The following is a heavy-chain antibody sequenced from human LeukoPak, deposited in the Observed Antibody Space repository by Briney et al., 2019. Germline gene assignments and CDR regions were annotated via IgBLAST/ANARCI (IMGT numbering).Heavy chain of an antibody. V-gene: IGHV4-39*01. CDR1: GGSISSSSYY. Sequence: PSETLSLTCTVSGGSISSSSYYWGWIRQPPGKGLEWIGSIYYSGSTYYNPSLKSRVTISVDTSKNQFSLKLGSVTAADTAVYYCARLWVVVPAAKKGNFDYWGQGTLVTVSS. CDR3: ARLWVVVPAAKKGNFDY. D-gene: IGHD2-2*01. CDR2: IYYSGST. J-gene: IGHJ4*02.